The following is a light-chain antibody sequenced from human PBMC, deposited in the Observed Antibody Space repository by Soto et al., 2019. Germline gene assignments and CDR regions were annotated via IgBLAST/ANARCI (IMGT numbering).Light chain of an antibody. CDR1: QTVSTTY. CDR3: QQYGSSPTT. CDR2: GAS. V-gene: IGKV3-20*01. J-gene: IGKJ1*01. Sequence: DIVLTQSPGTLSLSPGERATLSCRASQTVSTTYLAWYQQKPGQAPRLLIFGASSRATGIPDRFIGSGSGTDFTLTISRLEPEDLAVYYCQQYGSSPTTFGQGTMV.